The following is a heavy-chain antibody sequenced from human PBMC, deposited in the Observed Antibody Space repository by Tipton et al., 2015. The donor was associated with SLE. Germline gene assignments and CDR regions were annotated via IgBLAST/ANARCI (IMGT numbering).Heavy chain of an antibody. D-gene: IGHD6-13*01. J-gene: IGHJ6*03. CDR3: ARAIAYQQLAPMDV. CDR2: IYTSGST. V-gene: IGHV4-61*02. Sequence: TLSLTCTVSGGSISSGSYYWSWIRQPAGKGLEWIGRIYTSGSTHYNPSLKSRVTISVDTSKNHFSLKLSSVTAADTAVYYCARAIAYQQLAPMDVWGKGTTVTVSS. CDR1: GGSISSGSYY.